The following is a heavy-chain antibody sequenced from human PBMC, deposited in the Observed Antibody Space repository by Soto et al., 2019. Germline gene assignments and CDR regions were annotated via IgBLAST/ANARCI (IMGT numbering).Heavy chain of an antibody. Sequence: QVQLQESGPGLVKPSETLSLTCIVSGGPISNYYGSWIRQPPGKGLEWIVYIYYRGSTNYNPSLRSRVTISVTTSKNQFSLKLSHVTAADTSVYYCARGGYNWNDVTDYWGQGTLVTVSS. CDR1: GGPISNYY. V-gene: IGHV4-59*01. J-gene: IGHJ4*02. CDR2: IYYRGST. CDR3: ARGGYNWNDVTDY. D-gene: IGHD1-20*01.